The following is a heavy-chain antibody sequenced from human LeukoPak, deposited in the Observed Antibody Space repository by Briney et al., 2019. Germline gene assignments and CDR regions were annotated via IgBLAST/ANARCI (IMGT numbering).Heavy chain of an antibody. CDR3: AGGAITFGGVISV. J-gene: IGHJ4*02. V-gene: IGHV4-38-2*02. CDR1: GYSISSGYY. D-gene: IGHD3-16*01. Sequence: SETLSLTCTVSGYSISSGYYWGWIRQPPGKGLEWIGSIYHSGSTYYDPSLKSRVTISVDTSKNQFSLKLSSVTAADTAVYYCAGGAITFGGVISVWGQGTLVTVSS. CDR2: IYHSGST.